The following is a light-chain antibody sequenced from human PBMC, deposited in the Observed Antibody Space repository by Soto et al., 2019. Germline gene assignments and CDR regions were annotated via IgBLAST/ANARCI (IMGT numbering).Light chain of an antibody. J-gene: IGLJ2*01. V-gene: IGLV2-14*01. CDR2: DVS. CDR1: SSDVGGYNY. CDR3: SSYTRSSTRV. Sequence: QSALTQPASVSGSPGQWITISCTGTSSDVGGYNYVSWYQQHPGKAPKLMIYDVSNRPSGVSNRFSGSKSGNTASLTISGLEAEAEDDYYCSSYTRSSTRVFGGGTKVTVL.